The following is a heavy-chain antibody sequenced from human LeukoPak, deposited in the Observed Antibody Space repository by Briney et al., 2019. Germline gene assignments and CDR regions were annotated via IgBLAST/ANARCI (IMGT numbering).Heavy chain of an antibody. D-gene: IGHD3-3*01. CDR3: ARAEGRFLEWPHLVS. Sequence: PSETLSLTCTVSGGSISSYYWSWIRQPPGKGLEWIGYNYYSGSTNYNPSLKSRVTISVDTSKNQFSLKLSSVTAADTAVYYCARAEGRFLEWPHLVSWGQGTLVTVSS. CDR2: NYYSGST. CDR1: GGSISSYY. J-gene: IGHJ5*02. V-gene: IGHV4-59*01.